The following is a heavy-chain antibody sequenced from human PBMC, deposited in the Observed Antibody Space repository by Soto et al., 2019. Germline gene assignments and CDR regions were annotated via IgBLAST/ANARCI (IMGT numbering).Heavy chain of an antibody. D-gene: IGHD4-17*01. V-gene: IGHV1-69*01. CDR1: GGTLNSYT. CDR2: IIPVFGTT. CDR3: SISNSYGRGDF. Sequence: QVQLVQSGAEVKKPGSSVRVSCKSSGGTLNSYTISWLRQAPVQGLEWMGGIIPVFGTTDYAQKFQGRVTITADQSTGTAYLDLFSLRSEDTAIYYCSISNSYGRGDFWGQGTLVTVSS. J-gene: IGHJ4*02.